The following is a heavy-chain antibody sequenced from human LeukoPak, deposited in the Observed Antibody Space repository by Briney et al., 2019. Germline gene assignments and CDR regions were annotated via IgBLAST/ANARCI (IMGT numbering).Heavy chain of an antibody. J-gene: IGHJ4*02. CDR1: GFTFSSYE. V-gene: IGHV3-48*03. D-gene: IGHD3-22*01. Sequence: GGSLRLSCAASGFTFSSYEMNWVRQAPGKGLEWVSYISSSGSTIYYADSVKGRFTISRDNAKNSLYLQMNSLRAEDTAVYYCASNYDSSGYYSGYWGQGTLVTVPS. CDR3: ASNYDSSGYYSGY. CDR2: ISSSGSTI.